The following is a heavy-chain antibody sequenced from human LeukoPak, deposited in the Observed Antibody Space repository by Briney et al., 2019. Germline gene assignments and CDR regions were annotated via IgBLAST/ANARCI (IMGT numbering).Heavy chain of an antibody. Sequence: SQTLSLTCTVSGGSISSGGYYWSWIRQHPGKGLEWIGYIYYSGSTYYNPSLKSRVTMSVDTSKNQFSLKLSSVTAADTAVYYCARGRRDGYNLNYWGQGTLVTVSS. CDR1: GGSISSGGYY. J-gene: IGHJ4*02. D-gene: IGHD5-24*01. V-gene: IGHV4-31*03. CDR2: IYYSGST. CDR3: ARGRRDGYNLNY.